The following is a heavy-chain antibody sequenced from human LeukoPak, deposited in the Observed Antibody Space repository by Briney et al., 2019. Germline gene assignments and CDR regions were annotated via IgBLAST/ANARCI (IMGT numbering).Heavy chain of an antibody. CDR1: GGSFSGYY. V-gene: IGHV4-34*01. CDR2: INHSGST. J-gene: IGHJ4*02. Sequence: SDTLSLTCAVYGGSFSGYYWSWIRQPPGKGLEWMGEINHSGSTNYNPSLKSRVTISVDTSKNQFSLKLSSVTAADTAVYYCARANALAGNFDYWGQGTLVTVSS. D-gene: IGHD6-19*01. CDR3: ARANALAGNFDY.